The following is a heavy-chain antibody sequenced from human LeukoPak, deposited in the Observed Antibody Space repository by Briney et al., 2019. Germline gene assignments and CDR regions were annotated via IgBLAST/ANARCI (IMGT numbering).Heavy chain of an antibody. CDR2: IYYSGST. V-gene: IGHV4-30-4*01. J-gene: IGHJ4*02. CDR3: ARFYCSSTSCLFDY. CDR1: GGSISSGDYY. D-gene: IGHD2-2*01. Sequence: PSETLSLICTVSGGSISSGDYYWSWIRQPPGKGLEWIGYIYYSGSTYYNPSLKSRVTISVDTSKNQFSLKLSSVTAADTAVYYCARFYCSSTSCLFDYWGQGTLVTVSS.